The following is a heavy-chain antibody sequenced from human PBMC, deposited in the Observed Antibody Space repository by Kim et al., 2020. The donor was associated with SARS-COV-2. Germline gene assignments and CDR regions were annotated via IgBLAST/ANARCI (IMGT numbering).Heavy chain of an antibody. J-gene: IGHJ4*02. Sequence: STSYAQKFQGRVTMTRDTSTSTVYMELSSLRSEDTAVYYCARGERVYFDYWGQGTLVTVSS. D-gene: IGHD1-26*01. CDR3: ARGERVYFDY. V-gene: IGHV1-46*01. CDR2: ST.